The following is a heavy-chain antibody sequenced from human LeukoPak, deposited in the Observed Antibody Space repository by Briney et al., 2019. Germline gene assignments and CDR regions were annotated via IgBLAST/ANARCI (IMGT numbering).Heavy chain of an antibody. Sequence: GGSLRLSCAASGFTFSSYSMNWVRQAPGKGLEWVSSISSSSSYIYYADSVKGRFTISRDNAKNSLYLQMNSLRAEDTAVYYCARDRIRAYGDSYYYYGMDVWGQGTTVTVSS. V-gene: IGHV3-21*04. CDR3: ARDRIRAYGDSYYYYGMDV. J-gene: IGHJ6*02. D-gene: IGHD4-17*01. CDR2: ISSSSSYI. CDR1: GFTFSSYS.